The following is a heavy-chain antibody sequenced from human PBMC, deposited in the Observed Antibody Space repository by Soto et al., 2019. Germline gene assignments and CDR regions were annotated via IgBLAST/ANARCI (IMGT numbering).Heavy chain of an antibody. J-gene: IGHJ6*02. D-gene: IGHD6-6*01. V-gene: IGHV3-49*03. CDR2: IRSKAYGGTT. Sequence: PGGSLRLSCTASGFTFGDYAMSWFRQAPGKGLEWVGFIRSKAYGGTTEYAASVKGRFTISRGDSKSIAYLQMNSLKTEDTAVYYCSSSSDYYYYGMDVWGQGTTVTVSS. CDR3: SSSSDYYYYGMDV. CDR1: GFTFGDYA.